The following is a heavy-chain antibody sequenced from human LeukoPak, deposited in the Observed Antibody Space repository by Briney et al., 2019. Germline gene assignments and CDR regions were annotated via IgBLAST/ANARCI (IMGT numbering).Heavy chain of an antibody. CDR3: ARLRYNDFWSGSWKFYYYMDV. CDR2: IKQDGSEK. J-gene: IGHJ6*03. Sequence: GGSLRLSCAASGFTFITYWMTWVRQAPGKGLEWVANIKQDGSEKYYVDSVKGRFTLSRDNAKSSLYLQMNSLRAEDTAIYYCARLRYNDFWSGSWKFYYYMDVWGKGTTVTVSS. V-gene: IGHV3-7*01. CDR1: GFTFITYW. D-gene: IGHD3-3*01.